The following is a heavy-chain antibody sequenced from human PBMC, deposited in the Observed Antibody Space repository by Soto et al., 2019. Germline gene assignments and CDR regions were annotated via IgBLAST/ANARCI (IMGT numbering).Heavy chain of an antibody. CDR2: IISIFATA. CDR3: GIGTYSYDSIGDVGTFEI. V-gene: IGHV1-69*13. D-gene: IGHD3-22*01. CDR1: AGTFSSYA. J-gene: IGHJ3*02. Sequence: SAMVSSRASAGTFSSYAFNWVRQAPGQGLEWMGGIISIFATASNAQQFQGGVTITAADSTSTAYIELSRLRSAATTAYYCGIGTYSYDSIGDVGTFEIWGQGTRVTVSS.